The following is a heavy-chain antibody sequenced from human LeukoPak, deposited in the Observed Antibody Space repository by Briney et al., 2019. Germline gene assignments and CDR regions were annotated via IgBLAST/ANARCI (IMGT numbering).Heavy chain of an antibody. CDR2: ISSSSSTI. CDR3: ASETYYYDSSGYYYGHRAFEI. Sequence: GGSLRLSCAASGFTFSSYSMNWVRQAPGKGLEWVSYISSSSSTIYYADSVKGRFTISRDNAKNSLYLQMNSLRAEDTAVYYCASETYYYDSSGYYYGHRAFEIWGQGTMVTVSS. J-gene: IGHJ3*02. CDR1: GFTFSSYS. V-gene: IGHV3-48*01. D-gene: IGHD3-22*01.